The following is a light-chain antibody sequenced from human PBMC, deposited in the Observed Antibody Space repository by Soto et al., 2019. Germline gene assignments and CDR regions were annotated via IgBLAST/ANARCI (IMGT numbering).Light chain of an antibody. J-gene: IGKJ1*01. V-gene: IGKV1-6*01. Sequence: AIQMTQSPSSLSASVRDRVTITCRASQGSSNDLGGYQQKRGKAPKLLIYPASSLQSGVPSRFSGSGSGTDFTLTISSLQPEDFATYYCLQDDNYPRTFGQGTNVEIK. CDR1: QGSSND. CDR2: PAS. CDR3: LQDDNYPRT.